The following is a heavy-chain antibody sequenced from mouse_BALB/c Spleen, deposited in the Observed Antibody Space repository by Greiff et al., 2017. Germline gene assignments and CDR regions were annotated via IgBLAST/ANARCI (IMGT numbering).Heavy chain of an antibody. D-gene: IGHD1-1*01. CDR1: GYTFTDYN. CDR2: INPNNGRT. Sequence: EVQLQQSGPELVKPGASVKIPCKASGYTFTDYNMDWVKQSHGKSLEWIGDINPNNGRTIYNQKFKGKATLTVDKSSSTAYMELRSLTSEDTAVYYCARRSISYYGSSPWFAYWGQGTLVTVSA. V-gene: IGHV1-18*01. J-gene: IGHJ3*01. CDR3: ARRSISYYGSSPWFAY.